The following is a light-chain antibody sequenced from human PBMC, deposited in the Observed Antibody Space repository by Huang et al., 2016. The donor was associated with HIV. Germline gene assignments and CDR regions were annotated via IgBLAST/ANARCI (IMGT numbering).Light chain of an antibody. CDR1: QGLQNYHGYNY. CDR2: LGS. V-gene: IGKV2-28*01. J-gene: IGKJ3*01. CDR3: MQVLQPPFA. Sequence: DIVMTQSPLPLSVTPGEAASISCSSTQGLQNYHGYNYVIWFQQNPGQSPQLIIYLGSNRASGVPDRFSGSGSGADFTLKISRVEAEDVGVYYCMQVLQPPFAFGHGTKVDIK.